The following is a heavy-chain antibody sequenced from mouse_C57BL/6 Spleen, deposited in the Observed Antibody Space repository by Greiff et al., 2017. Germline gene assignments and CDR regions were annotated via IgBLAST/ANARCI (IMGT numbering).Heavy chain of an antibody. CDR3: AGHSSGYAWFAY. V-gene: IGHV1-59*01. J-gene: IGHJ3*01. CDR2: IDPSDSYT. D-gene: IGHD3-1*01. CDR1: GYTFTSYW. Sequence: QVQLQQPGAELVRPGTSVKLSCKASGYTFTSYWMHWVKQRPGQGLEWIGVIDPSDSYTNYNQKFKGKATLTVDTSSSTAYMQLSSLTSEDSAVYYCAGHSSGYAWFAYWGQGTLVTVSA.